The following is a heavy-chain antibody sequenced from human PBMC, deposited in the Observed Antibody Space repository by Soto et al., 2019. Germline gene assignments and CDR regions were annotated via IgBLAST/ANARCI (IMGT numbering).Heavy chain of an antibody. V-gene: IGHV4-31*03. J-gene: IGHJ6*02. CDR2: IYYSGST. D-gene: IGHD1-7*01. CDR1: GGSISSGGYY. Sequence: PSETLSLTCTVSGGSISSGGYYWSWIRQHPGKGLEWIGYIYYSGSTYYNPSLKSRVTISVDTSKNQFSLKLSSVTAADTAVYYCARVPRDELPRGRFYYYYGMDVWGQGTTVTVSS. CDR3: ARVPRDELPRGRFYYYYGMDV.